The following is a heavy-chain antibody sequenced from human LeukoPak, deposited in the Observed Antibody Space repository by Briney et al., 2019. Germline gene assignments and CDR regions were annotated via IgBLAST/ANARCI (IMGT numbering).Heavy chain of an antibody. CDR2: ISWNSGSI. CDR1: GFTFDDYA. CDR3: AKDIGDYEGYFDY. Sequence: GGSLRLSCAASGFTFDDYAMHWVRQAPGKGLEWVSGISWNSGSIGYADSVKGRFTISRDNAKNSLYLQMNSLRAEDMALYYCAKDIGDYEGYFDYWGQGTLVTVSS. J-gene: IGHJ4*02. D-gene: IGHD4-17*01. V-gene: IGHV3-9*03.